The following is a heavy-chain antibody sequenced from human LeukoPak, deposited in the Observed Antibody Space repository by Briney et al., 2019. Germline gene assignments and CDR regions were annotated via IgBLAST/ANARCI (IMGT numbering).Heavy chain of an antibody. CDR3: AREVSSGWYLDFDY. Sequence: PSETLSLTCTVSGGSISSSSYYWGWIRQPPGKGLEWIGSIYYSGSTYYNPSLKSRVTISVDTSKNQFSLKLSSVTAADTAVYYCAREVSSGWYLDFDYGGRGTLVPVSS. CDR2: IYYSGST. V-gene: IGHV4-39*02. CDR1: GGSISSSSYY. D-gene: IGHD6-19*01. J-gene: IGHJ4*02.